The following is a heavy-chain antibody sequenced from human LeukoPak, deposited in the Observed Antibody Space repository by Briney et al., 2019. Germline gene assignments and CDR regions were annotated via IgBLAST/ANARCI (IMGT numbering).Heavy chain of an antibody. J-gene: IGHJ4*02. CDR3: ARLNRLEYSSGWYYFDY. CDR2: INHSGST. Sequence: SETLSLTCAVYGGSFSGYYWSWIRQPPGKGLEWIGEINHSGSTNYNPSLKSRVTISVDTSKNQFSLKLSSVTAADTAVYYCARLNRLEYSSGWYYFDYWGQGTLVTVSS. CDR1: GGSFSGYY. D-gene: IGHD6-19*01. V-gene: IGHV4-34*01.